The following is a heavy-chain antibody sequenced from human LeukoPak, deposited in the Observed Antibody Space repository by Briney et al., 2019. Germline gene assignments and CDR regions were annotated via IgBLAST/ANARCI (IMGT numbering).Heavy chain of an antibody. J-gene: IGHJ4*02. CDR3: AREDTTGYYSAFDY. V-gene: IGHV6-1*01. D-gene: IGHD3-22*01. CDR1: GDSVSSNSAA. CDR2: TYYRSRWYN. Sequence: SQTFSLTFAISGDSVSSNSAAWNWIRQSPSRGLEWLGRTYYRSRWYNDYVVSVRSRITINPDTAKNQFSLHLNSVTPEDTAVYYCAREDTTGYYSAFDYWGQGTLVTVSS.